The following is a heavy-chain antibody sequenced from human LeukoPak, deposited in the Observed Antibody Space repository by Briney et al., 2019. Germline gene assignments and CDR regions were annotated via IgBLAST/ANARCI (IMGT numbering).Heavy chain of an antibody. J-gene: IGHJ6*03. V-gene: IGHV1-8*01. Sequence: GASVKVSCKASGYTFTSYDINWVRQATGQGLEWMGWMNPNSGNTGYAQKFQGRVTMTRNTSISTAYMELSSLRSEDTAMYYCARMVRGDSYYYYMDVWGKGTTVTVSS. CDR2: MNPNSGNT. D-gene: IGHD3-10*01. CDR1: GYTFTSYD. CDR3: ARMVRGDSYYYYMDV.